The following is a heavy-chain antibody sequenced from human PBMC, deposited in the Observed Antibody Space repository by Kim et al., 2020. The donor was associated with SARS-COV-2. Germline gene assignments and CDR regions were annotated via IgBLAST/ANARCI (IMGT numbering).Heavy chain of an antibody. D-gene: IGHD6-13*01. CDR3: ARDGLPAVGGYYYYALDV. CDR1: GFTFSSYW. Sequence: GGSLRLSCAASGFTFSSYWMSWVRQAPGKGLEWVANIKHDGSEKYYVDSVKGRFTISRDNAKNSLYLQMNSLRAEDTAVYYCARDGLPAVGGYYYYALDVWGRGTTVTVSS. J-gene: IGHJ6*04. V-gene: IGHV3-7*03. CDR2: IKHDGSEK.